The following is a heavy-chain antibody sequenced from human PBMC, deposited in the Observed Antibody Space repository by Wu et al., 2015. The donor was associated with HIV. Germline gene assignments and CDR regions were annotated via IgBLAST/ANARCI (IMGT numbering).Heavy chain of an antibody. CDR1: GYSFTTHG. CDR3: ARGAEMATTYYYYYYMDV. D-gene: IGHD5-24*01. J-gene: IGHJ6*03. Sequence: QVQLVQSGAEVKKPGASVKVSCKASGYSFTTHGISWVRQAPGQGLEWMGWISAYNGNTKYAQKLQGRVSMTTDTSTSTVYMELRSLRSDDTAVYYCARGAEMATTYYYYYYMDVWGKGTTVTVSS. V-gene: IGHV1-18*01. CDR2: ISAYNGNT.